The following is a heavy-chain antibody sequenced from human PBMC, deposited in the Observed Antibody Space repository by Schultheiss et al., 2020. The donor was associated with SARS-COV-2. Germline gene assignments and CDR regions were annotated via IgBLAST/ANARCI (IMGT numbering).Heavy chain of an antibody. J-gene: IGHJ6*02. D-gene: IGHD1-1*01. CDR2: INPNSGGT. CDR3: GRDRVGGGYFDYYYGMDV. Sequence: ASVKVSCKASGYTFSGYYLHWVRQAPGQGLEWMGWINPNSGGTNYAQKFQGRVTMTRDTSISTAYMELSRLRSDDTAVYYCGRDRVGGGYFDYYYGMDVWGQGTTVTVAS. V-gene: IGHV1-2*02. CDR1: GYTFSGYY.